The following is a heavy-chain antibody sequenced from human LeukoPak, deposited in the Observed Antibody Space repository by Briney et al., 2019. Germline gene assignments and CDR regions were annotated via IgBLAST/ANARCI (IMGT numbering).Heavy chain of an antibody. V-gene: IGHV4-34*01. Sequence: KPSETLSLTCAVYGGSFSGYYWTWIRQPPGKGLEWIGEINHSGSTNYNPSLNGRVSISRDTSNNFFSLRLRSVTAADTAVYFCARGRVSSSTWYSTYYYFFYMDFWGKGTTVTVSS. CDR3: ARGRVSSSTWYSTYYYFFYMDF. CDR2: INHSGST. CDR1: GGSFSGYY. J-gene: IGHJ6*03. D-gene: IGHD4-11*01.